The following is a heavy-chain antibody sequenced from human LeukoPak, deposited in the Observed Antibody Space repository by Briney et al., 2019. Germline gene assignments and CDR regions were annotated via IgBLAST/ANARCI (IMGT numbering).Heavy chain of an antibody. J-gene: IGHJ5*02. V-gene: IGHV4-34*01. D-gene: IGHD2-2*01. CDR3: ARGRYCSSTSCRYRWFDP. CDR1: GGSFSGYY. CDR2: INHSGST. Sequence: SETLSLTCAVYGGSFSGYYWSWIRQPPGKGLEWIGEINHSGSTNYNPSLKSRVTISVDTSKNQFSLKLSSATAADTAVYYCARGRYCSSTSCRYRWFDPWGQGTLVTVSS.